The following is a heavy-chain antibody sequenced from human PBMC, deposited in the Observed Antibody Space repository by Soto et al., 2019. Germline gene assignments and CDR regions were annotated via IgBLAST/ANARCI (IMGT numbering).Heavy chain of an antibody. J-gene: IGHJ2*01. V-gene: IGHV1-69*01. D-gene: IGHD4-17*01. CDR3: ARDPADYGDYTGYFDL. CDR1: GVTFSSYA. CDR2: NIPIFGTA. Sequence: QVQLVQSGAEVKKPGSSVKVSCKASGVTFSSYAISWVRQAPGQGLEWMGGNIPIFGTANYAQKFQGRVTITADESTSTAYRELSSLRPADTAVYYCARDPADYGDYTGYFDLWGRGTLVTVSS.